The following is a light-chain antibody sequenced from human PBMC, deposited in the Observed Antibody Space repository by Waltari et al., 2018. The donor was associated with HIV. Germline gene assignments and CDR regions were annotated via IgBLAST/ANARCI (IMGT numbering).Light chain of an antibody. CDR2: EVS. CDR3: SSYTSSDTVV. V-gene: IGLV2-14*01. Sequence: QSALTQPASVSGSPGQSITISCPGTSRDVGGYNYVSWYQQHPGKAPKLMIYEVSNRPSGVSNRFSGSKSGNTASLTISGLQAEDESNYYCSSYTSSDTVVFGGGTKLTVL. CDR1: SRDVGGYNY. J-gene: IGLJ2*01.